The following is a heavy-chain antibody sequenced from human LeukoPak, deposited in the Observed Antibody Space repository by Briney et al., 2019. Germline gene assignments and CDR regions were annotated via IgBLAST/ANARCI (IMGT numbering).Heavy chain of an antibody. CDR2: ISGSGGST. CDR3: AKADDYGDYDFDY. J-gene: IGHJ4*02. CDR1: GFTFSNAW. D-gene: IGHD4-17*01. V-gene: IGHV3-23*01. Sequence: PGGSLRLSCAASGFTFSNAWMSWVRQAPGKGLEWVSAISGSGGSTYYADSVKGRFTISRDNSKNTLYLQMNSLRAEDTAVYYCAKADDYGDYDFDYWGQGTLVTVSP.